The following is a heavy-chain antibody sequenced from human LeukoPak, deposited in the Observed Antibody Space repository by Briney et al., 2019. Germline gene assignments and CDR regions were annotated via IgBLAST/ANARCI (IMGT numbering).Heavy chain of an antibody. CDR1: GYSISNSYY. V-gene: IGHV4-38-2*02. CDR2: IYLSGNT. J-gene: IGHJ4*02. Sequence: SETLSLTSIVSGYSISNSYYWGWIRQPPGKGLEWIGSIYLSGNTYYNPSLKSRVTISVDTTKNQFSLELSSVTAADTAVYYCARAGYGDSDFDYWGQGTLVTVSS. D-gene: IGHD4-17*01. CDR3: ARAGYGDSDFDY.